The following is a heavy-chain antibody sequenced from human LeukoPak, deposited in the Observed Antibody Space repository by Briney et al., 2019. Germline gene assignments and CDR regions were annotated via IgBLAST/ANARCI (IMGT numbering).Heavy chain of an antibody. CDR3: ARELGFRPNWYFGL. CDR2: IYSSGST. CDR1: GGCISGYY. Sequence: SETLSLTCTVSGGCISGYYWSWIRQPAGKGLEWIGRIYSSGSTTYSPSLRSRVTMSVDTSKNQFSLRLSSVTVADTAVYYCARELGFRPNWYFGLWGRGTLVTVSS. V-gene: IGHV4-4*07. J-gene: IGHJ2*01.